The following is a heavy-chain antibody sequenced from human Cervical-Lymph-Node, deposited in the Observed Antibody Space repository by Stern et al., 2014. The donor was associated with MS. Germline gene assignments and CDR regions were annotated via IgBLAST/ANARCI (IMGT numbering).Heavy chain of an antibody. J-gene: IGHJ3*02. D-gene: IGHD3-22*01. CDR3: ARQHYYDSSGYYPSDAFDI. V-gene: IGHV4-61*02. CDR2: INPSGRT. CDR1: DGAISSGSYY. Sequence: QVQLQESGPGLVKPSQTLSLTCTVSDGAISSGSYYWHWIRQPAGKGLEWIGRINPSGRTNYNASLKSRVTISVATSKNQFSLKLSSVTAADTAVYYCARQHYYDSSGYYPSDAFDIWGQGTMVTVAS.